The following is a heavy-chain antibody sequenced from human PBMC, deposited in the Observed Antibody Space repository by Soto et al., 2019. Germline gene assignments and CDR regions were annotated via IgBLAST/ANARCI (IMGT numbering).Heavy chain of an antibody. D-gene: IGHD6-19*01. CDR3: ARARERSSLAGFDY. CDR1: GDSVSSNNAA. V-gene: IGHV6-1*01. J-gene: IGHJ4*02. CDR2: TFYGSKWYN. Sequence: SQTLSLTCAISGDSVSSNNAAWNWIRQSPSRGLEWLGRTFYGSKWYNDYAVSVRSRITINPDTSKNQFSLQLNSVTPEDTAVYYCARARERSSLAGFDYWGQGTLVTVSS.